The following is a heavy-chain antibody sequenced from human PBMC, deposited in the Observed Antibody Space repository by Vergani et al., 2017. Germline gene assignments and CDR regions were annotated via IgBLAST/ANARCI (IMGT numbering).Heavy chain of an antibody. Sequence: EVQLLESGGGLVQPGGSLRLTCAASEFTFSNYAMNWVRQAPGKGLEWVSGISGSSRSAYYTDSVKGRLTISRDNSKNSLFLQMNNLRTEDTAVYYCANGAARPSYSSGWYYFDYWGERTLVIVSA. D-gene: IGHD6-19*01. CDR3: ANGAARPSYSSGWYYFDY. CDR2: ISGSSRSA. J-gene: IGHJ4*02. V-gene: IGHV3-23*01. CDR1: EFTFSNYA.